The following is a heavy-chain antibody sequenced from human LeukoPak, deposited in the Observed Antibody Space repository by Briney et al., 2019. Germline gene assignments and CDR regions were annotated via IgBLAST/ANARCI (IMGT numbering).Heavy chain of an antibody. Sequence: GGSLRLSCAASGFTFSSYAMSWVRQAPGKGLEWVSAISGSGGSTYYADSVKGRFTISRDNSKNALYLQMNSLRAEDTAVYYCAKEPWGGGGIYYFDYWGQGTLVTVSS. CDR3: AKEPWGGGGIYYFDY. V-gene: IGHV3-23*01. D-gene: IGHD3-16*01. CDR2: ISGSGGST. CDR1: GFTFSSYA. J-gene: IGHJ4*02.